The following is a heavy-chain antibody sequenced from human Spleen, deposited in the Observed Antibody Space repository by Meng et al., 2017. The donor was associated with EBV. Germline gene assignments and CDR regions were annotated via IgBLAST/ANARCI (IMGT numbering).Heavy chain of an antibody. D-gene: IGHD6-19*01. V-gene: IGHV4-34*01. CDR1: GGSFSGYY. CDR2: INYSGRT. CDR3: ARGRNIAVAGVYYFDY. J-gene: IGHJ4*02. Sequence: QAHRQQWGAGLLKPSETLSLTCAFYGGSFSGYYWSGTRQPPGKGLQWIGEINYSGRTNYNPSLKSRVTISVDTSKNQFSLKLSSVTAADTAVYYCARGRNIAVAGVYYFDYWGQGTLVTVSS.